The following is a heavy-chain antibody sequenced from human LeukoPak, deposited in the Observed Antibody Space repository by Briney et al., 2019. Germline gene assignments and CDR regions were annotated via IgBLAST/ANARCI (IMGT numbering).Heavy chain of an antibody. CDR1: GFTFSNAW. CDR3: ARHYDILDY. D-gene: IGHD3-9*01. J-gene: IGHJ4*02. Sequence: GGSLRLSCAASGFTFSNAWMSWVRQAPGKGLEWVANIKQDGSEKYYVDSVKGRFTISRDNAKNSLYLQMNSLRAEDTAVYYCARHYDILDYWGQGTLVTVSS. V-gene: IGHV3-7*01. CDR2: IKQDGSEK.